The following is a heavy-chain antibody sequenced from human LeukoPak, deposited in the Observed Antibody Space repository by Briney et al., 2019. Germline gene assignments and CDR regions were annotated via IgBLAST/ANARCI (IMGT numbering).Heavy chain of an antibody. D-gene: IGHD6-13*01. CDR3: AKRIATAGPYFDY. CDR2: ISTSGDRT. V-gene: IGHV3-23*01. Sequence: GGSLRLSCVASGFTFSSYAMTWVRQAPGKGPEGVSSISTSGDRTYYADSVRGRFTISRDSSKSTLYLQMNTLRAEDTAVYYCAKRIATAGPYFDYWGQGALVTVSS. J-gene: IGHJ4*02. CDR1: GFTFSSYA.